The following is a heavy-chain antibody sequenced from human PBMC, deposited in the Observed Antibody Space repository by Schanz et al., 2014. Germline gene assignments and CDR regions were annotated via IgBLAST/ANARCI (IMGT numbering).Heavy chain of an antibody. V-gene: IGHV3-66*01. J-gene: IGHJ5*01. CDR2: ISASGAT. D-gene: IGHD3-10*01. CDR1: LFTVISDH. Sequence: LVLSCVVSLFTVISDHMSWVRQAPGKGLEWVSTISASGATYYADSVKRRFTISRDISKNTLHLQVTRLRAEDTAIYYCVREGHYYSSRNYYIPPTSLDRAGNGLGRVDS. CDR3: VREGHYYSSRNYYIPPTSLDRAGNGLGRVDS.